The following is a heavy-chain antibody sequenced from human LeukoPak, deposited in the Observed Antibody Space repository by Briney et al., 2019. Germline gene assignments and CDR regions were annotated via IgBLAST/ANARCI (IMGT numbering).Heavy chain of an antibody. CDR3: ARGYGDYYYYYMDV. Sequence: SVKVSCKASRGTFSSYAISWVRQAPGQGLEWMGGIIPIFGTANYAQKFQGRVTITADESTSTAYMELSSLRSEDTAVYYCARGYGDYYYYYMDVWGKGTTVTVSS. D-gene: IGHD4-17*01. CDR1: RGTFSSYA. V-gene: IGHV1-69*13. CDR2: IIPIFGTA. J-gene: IGHJ6*03.